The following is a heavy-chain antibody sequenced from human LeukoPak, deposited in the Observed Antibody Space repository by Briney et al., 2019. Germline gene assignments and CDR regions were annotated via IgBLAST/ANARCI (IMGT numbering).Heavy chain of an antibody. CDR2: INHSGST. V-gene: IGHV4-34*01. Sequence: PGGSLRLSCAASGFTVSTNYMSWVRQPPGKGLEWIGEINHSGSTNYNPSLKSRVTISVDTSKNQFSLKLSSVTAADTAVYYCARVGYPDYWGQGTLVTVSS. CDR1: GFTVSTNY. J-gene: IGHJ4*02. D-gene: IGHD5-18*01. CDR3: ARVGYPDY.